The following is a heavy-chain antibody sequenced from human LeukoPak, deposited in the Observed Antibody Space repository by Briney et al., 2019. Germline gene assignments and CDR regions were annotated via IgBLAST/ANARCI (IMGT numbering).Heavy chain of an antibody. CDR1: GGTFSSYA. D-gene: IGHD3-22*01. CDR3: ARGREYYDSSGYFDY. CDR2: IIPIFGTA. V-gene: IGHV1-69*13. Sequence: SVKVSCKASGGTFSSYAISWVRQAPGQGLEWMGGIIPIFGTANYAQKFQGRVTITADESTSTAYMELSSLRSEDTAVYYCARGREYYDSSGYFDYWGQGTLVTVSS. J-gene: IGHJ4*02.